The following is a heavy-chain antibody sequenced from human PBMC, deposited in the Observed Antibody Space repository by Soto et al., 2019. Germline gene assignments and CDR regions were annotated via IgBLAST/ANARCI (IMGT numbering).Heavy chain of an antibody. J-gene: IGHJ3*02. D-gene: IGHD2-8*01. CDR1: GYTFTSYD. CDR2: MNPNSGNT. CDR3: ARGPRVLMVQDI. Sequence: ASVKVSCKASGYTFTSYDINWVRQATGQGLEWMGWMNPNSGNTGYAQKFQGRVTMTRNTSISTAYMELSSLRSEDTAVYYCARGPRVLMVQDIWGQGTMVTVSS. V-gene: IGHV1-8*01.